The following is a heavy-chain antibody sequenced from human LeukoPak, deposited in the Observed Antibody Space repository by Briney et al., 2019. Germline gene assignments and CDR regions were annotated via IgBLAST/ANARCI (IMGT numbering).Heavy chain of an antibody. CDR2: IYSGGST. CDR1: GFTVSSSY. D-gene: IGHD6-19*01. V-gene: IGHV3-53*01. CDR3: ASSSVAGNSLFDY. J-gene: IGHJ4*02. Sequence: GGSLRLSCAASGFTVSSSYMSWVRQAPGKGLEWVSVIYSGGSTYYADSVKGRFTISRDNSKNTLYLQMNSLRAEDTAAYYCASSSVAGNSLFDYWGQGTLVTVSS.